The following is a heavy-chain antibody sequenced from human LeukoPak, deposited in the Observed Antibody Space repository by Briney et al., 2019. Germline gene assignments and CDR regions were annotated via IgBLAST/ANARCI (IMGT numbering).Heavy chain of an antibody. D-gene: IGHD2-2*01. V-gene: IGHV3-23*01. CDR2: ISGSGGST. Sequence: PGGSLRLSCAASGFTFSSYAMSWVRQAPGKGLEWVSTISGSGGSTYYADSVKGRFTISRDNSKNTLYLQMNSLRAEDTAEYYCGKVNGYCSTTRCFFDYWGQGTLVTVSS. CDR1: GFTFSSYA. J-gene: IGHJ4*02. CDR3: GKVNGYCSTTRCFFDY.